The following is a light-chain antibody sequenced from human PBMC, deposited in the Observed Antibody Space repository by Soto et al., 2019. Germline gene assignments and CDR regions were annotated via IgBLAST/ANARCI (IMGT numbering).Light chain of an antibody. V-gene: IGKV3-15*01. CDR3: QQYYYWPSNS. Sequence: GTTQSPSTLPVSPGERATLSCRASQSVDSNLAWYQQKLGQAPRLLIYDASTRATSAPARFSGSGSGTEFTLTISSLESEDFAVYYCQQYYYWPSNSFGQGTKVDIK. CDR2: DAS. J-gene: IGKJ2*03. CDR1: QSVDSN.